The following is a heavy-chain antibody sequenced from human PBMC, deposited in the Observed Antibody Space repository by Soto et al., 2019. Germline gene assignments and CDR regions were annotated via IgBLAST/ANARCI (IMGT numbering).Heavy chain of an antibody. CDR1: GFTFSSYS. CDR2: ISSSSSTI. Sequence: GGSLRLSCAASGFTFSSYSMNWVRQAPGKGLEWVSYISSSSSTIYYADSVKGRFTISRDNAKNSLYLQMNSLRDEDTAVYYCARGPYYYGSGSYYNPHYFDYWGQGTLVTVS. V-gene: IGHV3-48*02. CDR3: ARGPYYYGSGSYYNPHYFDY. D-gene: IGHD3-10*01. J-gene: IGHJ4*02.